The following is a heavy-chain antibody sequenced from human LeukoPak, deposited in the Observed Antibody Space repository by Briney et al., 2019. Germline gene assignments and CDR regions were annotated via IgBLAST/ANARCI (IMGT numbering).Heavy chain of an antibody. J-gene: IGHJ4*02. CDR3: ARAGSGHYTY. CDR2: TYYRSKWFY. D-gene: IGHD3-10*01. V-gene: IGHV6-1*01. CDR1: GDSVSANSVT. Sequence: SQTLSLTCVISGDSVSANSVTWHWIRQSPSRGLEWLGRTYYRSKWFYDFALSVRSRITINADTSKNQFSLHLNSVPPEDTAVYYCARAGSGHYTYWGQGTLVTVSS.